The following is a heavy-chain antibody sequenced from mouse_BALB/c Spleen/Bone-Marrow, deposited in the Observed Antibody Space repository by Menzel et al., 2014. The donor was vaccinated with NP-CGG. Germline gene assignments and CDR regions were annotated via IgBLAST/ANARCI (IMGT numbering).Heavy chain of an antibody. CDR3: ARTTTATSY. D-gene: IGHD1-2*01. CDR1: RYTFTDYY. V-gene: IGHV1-77*01. Sequence: VQLQQSGAELARPGASVKLSCKASRYTFTDYYINWMKQRTGQGLEWIGEIYPGSDNTYYNEKFKGKATLTADKSSSTTYMQLSSLTSEDSAVYFCARTTTATSYWGQGTLVTVSA. CDR2: IYPGSDNT. J-gene: IGHJ3*01.